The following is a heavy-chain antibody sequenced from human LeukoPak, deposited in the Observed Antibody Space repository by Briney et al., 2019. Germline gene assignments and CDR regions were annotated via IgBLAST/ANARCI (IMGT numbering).Heavy chain of an antibody. CDR3: AKDGYSSSWYYFDY. V-gene: IGHV3-23*01. J-gene: IGHJ4*02. CDR2: ISGSGGSK. D-gene: IGHD6-13*01. Sequence: PGGSLRLSCAAAGFTFSSYAMSRVRQSPGQGLELVSGISGSGGSKYHADSVKGRFTISRDNSKNTLYLQMNSLRAEDTAVYYCAKDGYSSSWYYFDYRGQGTLVTVSS. CDR1: GFTFSSYA.